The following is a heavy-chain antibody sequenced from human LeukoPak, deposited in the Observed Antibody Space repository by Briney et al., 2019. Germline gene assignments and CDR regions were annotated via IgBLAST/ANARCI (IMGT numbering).Heavy chain of an antibody. CDR2: IYYSGNT. D-gene: IGHD6-19*01. V-gene: IGHV4-59*01. CDR1: GGSISSNY. CDR3: ARLQGQWLLRDY. Sequence: SETLSLTCTVSGGSISSNYWSWIRLPPGKGLEWIGYIYYSGNTNYNPSLKSRVTISVDTSRNQFSLKVTSVTAADTAVYYCARLQGQWLLRDYWGQGNLVTVSS. J-gene: IGHJ4*02.